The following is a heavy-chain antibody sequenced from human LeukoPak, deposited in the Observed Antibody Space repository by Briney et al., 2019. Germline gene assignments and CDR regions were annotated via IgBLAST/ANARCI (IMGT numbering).Heavy chain of an antibody. Sequence: SETLSLTCTVSGGSISSSSYYWGWIRQPPGKGLEWIGSIYYSGSTYYNPSLKSRVTISVDTSKNQFSLKLSSVTAADTAVYYCARDRLTYGDYEGSVLDYWGQGTLVTVSS. CDR2: IYYSGST. CDR1: GGSISSSSYY. J-gene: IGHJ4*02. D-gene: IGHD4-17*01. CDR3: ARDRLTYGDYEGSVLDY. V-gene: IGHV4-39*07.